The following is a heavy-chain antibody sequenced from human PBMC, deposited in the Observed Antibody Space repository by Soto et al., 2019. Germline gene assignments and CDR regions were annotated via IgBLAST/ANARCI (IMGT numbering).Heavy chain of an antibody. Sequence: EVQLVESGGGLVQPGGSLRLSCAASGFTFSTYWMHWVRQVPGKGPVWVSRINSDGSTTIYADSVKGRFTISRDNAKNTLYVQMSSLSAEDTAVYYCAREYCSDGSCHSLGRYFQHWGQGTLATVSS. D-gene: IGHD2-15*01. J-gene: IGHJ1*01. CDR2: INSDGSTT. CDR1: GFTFSTYW. CDR3: AREYCSDGSCHSLGRYFQH. V-gene: IGHV3-74*01.